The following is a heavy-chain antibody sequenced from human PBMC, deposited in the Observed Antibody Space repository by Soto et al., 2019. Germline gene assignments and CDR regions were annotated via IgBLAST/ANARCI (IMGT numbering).Heavy chain of an antibody. J-gene: IGHJ4*02. CDR2: ISGSGDST. Sequence: VQLLESGGGLVQPGGSLRLSCAASGITISTYPMSWVRQAPGKGLYWVSGISGSGDSTYYADSAKGRFTISKDMSRNSLSLQLDSLGVEDTAADGGGKDDGGYPATAPHWGQGTLATVSS. CDR3: GKDDGGYPATAPH. CDR1: GITISTYP. D-gene: IGHD3-22*01. V-gene: IGHV3-23*01.